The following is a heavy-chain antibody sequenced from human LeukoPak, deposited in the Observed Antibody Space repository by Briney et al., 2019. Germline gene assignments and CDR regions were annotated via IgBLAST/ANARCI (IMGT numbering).Heavy chain of an antibody. CDR3: ARGYYDLPYYFDY. CDR1: GFIFSTYW. CDR2: IKQDGGEE. D-gene: IGHD1-26*01. J-gene: IGHJ4*02. V-gene: IGHV3-7*01. Sequence: GGSLRLSCAASGFIFSTYWMSWVRQAPGKGLEWVANIKQDGGEEHYVDSVKGRFTISRDNAKNSLYLQMNSLRAEDTAVYYCARGYYDLPYYFDYWGQGTLVTVSS.